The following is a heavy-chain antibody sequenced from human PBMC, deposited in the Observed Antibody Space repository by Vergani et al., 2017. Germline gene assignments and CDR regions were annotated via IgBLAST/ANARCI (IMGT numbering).Heavy chain of an antibody. CDR1: GGSISSYY. D-gene: IGHD3-3*01. Sequence: QVQLQESGPGLVKPSETLSLTCTVSGGSISSYYWSWIRQPPGKGLEWIGYIYYSGSTNYNPSLKSRVTISVDTSKNQFSLKLSSVTAADTAVYYCARGLNYDFWSGYYTYYYYYMDVWGKGTTVTVS. J-gene: IGHJ6*03. CDR3: ARGLNYDFWSGYYTYYYYYMDV. CDR2: IYYSGST. V-gene: IGHV4-59*01.